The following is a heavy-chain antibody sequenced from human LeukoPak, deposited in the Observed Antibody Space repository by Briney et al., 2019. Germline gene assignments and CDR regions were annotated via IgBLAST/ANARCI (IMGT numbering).Heavy chain of an antibody. D-gene: IGHD5-12*01. V-gene: IGHV1-69*13. J-gene: IGHJ4*02. Sequence: GASVKVSCKASGGTFSSYAISWVRQAPGQGLEWMGGIIPIFGTANYAQKFQGRVTITADESTSTAYMELSSLRSEDTAVYYCARIGYSGYVFHFDYWGQGTLVTVSS. CDR3: ARIGYSGYVFHFDY. CDR2: IIPIFGTA. CDR1: GGTFSSYA.